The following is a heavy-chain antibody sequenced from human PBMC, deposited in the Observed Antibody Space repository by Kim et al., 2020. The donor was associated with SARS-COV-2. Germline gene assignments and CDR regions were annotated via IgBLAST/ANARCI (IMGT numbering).Heavy chain of an antibody. CDR3: ARDLSPGIVVVPAVGVYYGMDV. Sequence: GGSLRLSCAASGFTFSSYSMNWVRQAPGKGLEWVSYISSSSSTIYYADSVKGRFTISRDNAKNSLYLQMNSLRAEDTAVYYCARDLSPGIVVVPAVGVYYGMDVWGQGTTVTVSS. J-gene: IGHJ6*02. CDR2: ISSSSSTI. V-gene: IGHV3-48*04. CDR1: GFTFSSYS. D-gene: IGHD2-2*01.